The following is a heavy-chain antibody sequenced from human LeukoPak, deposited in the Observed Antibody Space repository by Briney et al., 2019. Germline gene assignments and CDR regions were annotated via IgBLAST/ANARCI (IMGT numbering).Heavy chain of an antibody. J-gene: IGHJ4*02. V-gene: IGHV3-23*01. CDR3: AFDSSGYYSVYFDY. D-gene: IGHD3-22*01. Sequence: GGSLRLSCAASGFTFSSYSMCWVRPAPGKGLGWGSVICGSGGSTYYAHSVRVRFTISRDNSKNTLYLQMNRLRAEDTAVYYCAFDSSGYYSVYFDYWGQGPVVTVSA. CDR1: GFTFSSYS. CDR2: ICGSGGST.